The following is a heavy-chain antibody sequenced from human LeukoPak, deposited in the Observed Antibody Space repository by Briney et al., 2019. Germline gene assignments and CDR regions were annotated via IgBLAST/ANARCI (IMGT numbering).Heavy chain of an antibody. CDR2: MNPNSGNT. D-gene: IGHD6-19*01. CDR3: ALYSSGWYDY. Sequence: GASVKVSCKASGYTFTSYDINWVRQATGQGLEWMGWMNPNSGNTGYGQKFQGRVTITRNTSISTAYMELSSLRSEDTAVYYCALYSSGWYDYWGQGTLVTVSS. V-gene: IGHV1-8*03. J-gene: IGHJ4*02. CDR1: GYTFTSYD.